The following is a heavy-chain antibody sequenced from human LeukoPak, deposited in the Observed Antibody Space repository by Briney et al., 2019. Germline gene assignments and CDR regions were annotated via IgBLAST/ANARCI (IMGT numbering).Heavy chain of an antibody. CDR1: GGSMNTYF. CDR3: ARGAVSGRELDS. CDR2: IFSSGAT. V-gene: IGHV4-4*07. Sequence: SETLSLTCSVSGGSMNTYFWNWTRQPAGKGLEWIGRIFSSGATNYSPSLKSRVIMSLDTSKNQFSLKLNSVSVADTAVYYCARGAVSGRELDSWGQGTLVTVSS. J-gene: IGHJ4*02. D-gene: IGHD6-19*01.